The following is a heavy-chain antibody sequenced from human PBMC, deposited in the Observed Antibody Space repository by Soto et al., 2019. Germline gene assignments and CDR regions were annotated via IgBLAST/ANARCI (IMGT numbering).Heavy chain of an antibody. V-gene: IGHV1-18*01. Sequence: QVQLLQSGAEVKKPWASVKVSCKASGYTFTSYGISWVRQAPGQGLEWMGWISAYNGNTNYALKLQGRVTMTKGTATSPAYMELRSLRSGDTAVYDRASDLPPVDSCGQSTLVTVPS. CDR1: GYTFTSYG. CDR2: ISAYNGNT. CDR3: ASDLPPVDS. J-gene: IGHJ5*01.